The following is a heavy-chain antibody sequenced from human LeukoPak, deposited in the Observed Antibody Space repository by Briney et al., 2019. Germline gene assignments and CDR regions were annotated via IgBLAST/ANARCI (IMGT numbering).Heavy chain of an antibody. CDR3: ARGTTDWFDP. CDR2: IYYSGST. D-gene: IGHD1-7*01. Sequence: KASETLSLTCTVSGGSISSGDYYWSWIRQPPGKGLEWIGYIYYSGSTYYNPFLKSRVTISVDTSKNQFSLKLSSVTAADTAVYYCARGTTDWFDPWGQGTLVTVSS. J-gene: IGHJ5*02. V-gene: IGHV4-30-4*01. CDR1: GGSISSGDYY.